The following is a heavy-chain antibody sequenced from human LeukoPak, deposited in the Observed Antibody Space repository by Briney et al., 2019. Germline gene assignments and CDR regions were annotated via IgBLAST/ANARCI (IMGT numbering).Heavy chain of an antibody. CDR2: ISGSGGST. J-gene: IGHJ4*02. Sequence: PGGSLRLSCAASGFSFTKYWMTWVRQAPGKGLEWVSAISGSGGSTYYADSVKGRFTISRDNSKDTLYLQMNSLRAEDTAVYYCAKGAILTGYYLYYFDYWGQGTLVTVSS. CDR3: AKGAILTGYYLYYFDY. V-gene: IGHV3-23*01. CDR1: GFSFTKYW. D-gene: IGHD3-9*01.